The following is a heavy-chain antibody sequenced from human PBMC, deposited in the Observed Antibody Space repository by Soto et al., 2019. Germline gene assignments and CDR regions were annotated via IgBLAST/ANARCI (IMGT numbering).Heavy chain of an antibody. CDR3: ARSGYSGYDPGAGYYYYMDV. CDR2: IYYSGST. J-gene: IGHJ6*03. Sequence: SETLSLTCTVSGGSISSYYWSWIRQPPGKGLEWIGYIYYSGSTNYNPSLKSRVTISVDTSKNQFSLKLSSVTAADTAVYYCARSGYSGYDPGAGYYYYMDVWGKGTTVTVSS. D-gene: IGHD5-12*01. V-gene: IGHV4-59*01. CDR1: GGSISSYY.